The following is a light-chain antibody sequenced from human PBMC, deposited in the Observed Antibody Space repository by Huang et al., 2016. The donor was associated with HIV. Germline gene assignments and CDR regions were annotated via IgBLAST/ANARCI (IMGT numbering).Light chain of an antibody. V-gene: IGKV3-20*01. CDR3: QQYDSSPMYT. J-gene: IGKJ2*01. Sequence: EIVLTQSPGTLSLSPGERATPPCRASQSGSSTVLAWYQQKPGQAPRRLIYGASNRATGIPDRVSGSGSGTDFTLTISRLEPEDFAVYHCQQYDSSPMYTFGQGTKLEIK. CDR1: QSGSSTV. CDR2: GAS.